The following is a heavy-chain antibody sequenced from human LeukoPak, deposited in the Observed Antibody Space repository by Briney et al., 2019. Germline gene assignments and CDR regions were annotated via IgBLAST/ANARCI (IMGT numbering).Heavy chain of an antibody. V-gene: IGHV1-58*01. CDR1: GFTFTSSA. J-gene: IGHJ5*02. CDR2: IVVGSGDT. CDR3: AKSTVIARWFDP. Sequence: SVKVSCKASGFTFTSSAVQWVRQARGQRLEWIGWIVVGSGDTNSAQKFQERVTITRDMSTRTAYMELSSLRSEDTAVYYCAKSTVIARWFDPWGQGTLVTVSS. D-gene: IGHD4-11*01.